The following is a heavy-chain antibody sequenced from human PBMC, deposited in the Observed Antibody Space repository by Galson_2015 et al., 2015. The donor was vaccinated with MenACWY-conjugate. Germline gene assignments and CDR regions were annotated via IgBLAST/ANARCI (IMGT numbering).Heavy chain of an antibody. Sequence: QSGAEVKKPGESLKISCKGSGYSFTSYWIGWVRQMPGKGLEWMGIIYPGDSDTRYSPSFQGQVTISADKSISTAYLQWSSLKASDTAMYYRARPPYNWNDGGYDAFDIWGQGTMVTVSS. CDR3: ARPPYNWNDGGYDAFDI. D-gene: IGHD1-20*01. J-gene: IGHJ3*02. CDR1: GYSFTSYW. CDR2: IYPGDSDT. V-gene: IGHV5-51*01.